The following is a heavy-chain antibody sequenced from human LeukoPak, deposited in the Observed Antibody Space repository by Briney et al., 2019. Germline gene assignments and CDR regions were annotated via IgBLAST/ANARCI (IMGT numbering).Heavy chain of an antibody. CDR1: GFTFGDYN. D-gene: IGHD1-26*01. CDR2: ISWNSGSI. CDR3: AKAPLTTSGTRYLDY. Sequence: PGGSMRLACAASGFTFGDYNMHWDRQAPGKGLEWVSSISWNSGSIGYADSVKGRFTISRDNAKNSLYLQMNSLRAEGTGLYYCAKAPLTTSGTRYLDYWGQGTLVTVS. J-gene: IGHJ4*02. V-gene: IGHV3-9*01.